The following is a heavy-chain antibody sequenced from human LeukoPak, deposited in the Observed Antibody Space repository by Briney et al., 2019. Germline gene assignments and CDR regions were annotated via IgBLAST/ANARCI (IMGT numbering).Heavy chain of an antibody. CDR2: ISYDGSNK. CDR1: GFTFSSYG. CDR3: AKAGTTVVGDY. D-gene: IGHD4-23*01. V-gene: IGHV3-30*18. J-gene: IGHJ4*02. Sequence: GGSLRLSCAASGFTFSSYGMHWVRQAPGKGLVGVAVISYDGSNKYYADSVKGRFTISRDNSKNTLYLQMNSLRAEDTAVYYCAKAGTTVVGDYWGQGTLVTVSS.